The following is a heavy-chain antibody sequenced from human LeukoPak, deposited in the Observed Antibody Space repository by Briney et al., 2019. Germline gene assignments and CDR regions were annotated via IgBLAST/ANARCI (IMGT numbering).Heavy chain of an antibody. CDR2: INPNSGGT. J-gene: IGHJ4*02. D-gene: IGHD2-15*01. CDR3: ARDRHCSGGSCYQTALDY. Sequence: ASVKVSCKASGYTFTGYYMHWVRQAPGQGLEWMGWINPNSGGTNYAQKFQGRVTMTRDTSISTAYMELSRLRSDDTAVYYCARDRHCSGGSCYQTALDYWGQGTLVTVSS. V-gene: IGHV1-2*02. CDR1: GYTFTGYY.